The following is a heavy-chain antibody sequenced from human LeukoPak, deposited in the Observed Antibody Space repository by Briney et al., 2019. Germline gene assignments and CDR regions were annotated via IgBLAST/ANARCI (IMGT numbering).Heavy chain of an antibody. Sequence: LSLTCTVSGGSISSGDYYWSWVRQAPGKGLEWVSAISGSGGSTYYADSVKGRFTISRDNSKNTLYLQRNSLRAEDTAVYYCAKAYYDILTGYYSWGQGTMVTVSS. J-gene: IGHJ3*01. V-gene: IGHV3-23*01. CDR1: GGSISSGDYY. D-gene: IGHD3-9*01. CDR3: AKAYYDILTGYYS. CDR2: ISGSGGST.